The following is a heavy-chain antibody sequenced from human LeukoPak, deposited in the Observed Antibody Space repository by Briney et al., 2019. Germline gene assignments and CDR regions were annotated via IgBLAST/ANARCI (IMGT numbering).Heavy chain of an antibody. J-gene: IGHJ6*02. Sequence: ASVKVSCKASGYTFTSYGISWVRQAPGQGLEWMGWISANSGNTNYVQKLQGRVTMTTDTSTSTAYMELRSLRYDDTAVYYCARDATAMVPLQGGMDVWGQGTTVTVSS. D-gene: IGHD5-18*01. V-gene: IGHV1-18*01. CDR1: GYTFTSYG. CDR2: ISANSGNT. CDR3: ARDATAMVPLQGGMDV.